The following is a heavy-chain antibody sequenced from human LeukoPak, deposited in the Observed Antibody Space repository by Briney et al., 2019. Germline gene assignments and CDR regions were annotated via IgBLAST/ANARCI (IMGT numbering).Heavy chain of an antibody. Sequence: SETLSLTCAVYGGSFSGYYWSWIRQPPGKGQEWIGEINHSGSTNYNPSLKSLVTISVDTSKNQFSLKLSSVTAADTAVYYCARGLQNGSGSYYRLSQASVGPEFDPWGQGTLVTVSS. CDR1: GGSFSGYY. CDR2: INHSGST. CDR3: ARGLQNGSGSYYRLSQASVGPEFDP. V-gene: IGHV4-34*01. J-gene: IGHJ5*02. D-gene: IGHD3-10*01.